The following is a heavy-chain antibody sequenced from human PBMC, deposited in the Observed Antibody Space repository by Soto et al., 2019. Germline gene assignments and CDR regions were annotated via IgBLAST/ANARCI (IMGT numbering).Heavy chain of an antibody. CDR3: ARDHIAAHPGEVLFNWFDP. Sequence: ASVKVSCKASGGTFSSYAISWVRQAPGQGLEWMGGIIPIFGTANYAQKFQGRVTITADESTSTAYMELSSLRSEDTAVYYCARDHIAAHPGEVLFNWFDPWRQGPLVPSPQ. CDR2: IIPIFGTA. D-gene: IGHD6-6*01. CDR1: GGTFSSYA. J-gene: IGHJ5*02. V-gene: IGHV1-69*13.